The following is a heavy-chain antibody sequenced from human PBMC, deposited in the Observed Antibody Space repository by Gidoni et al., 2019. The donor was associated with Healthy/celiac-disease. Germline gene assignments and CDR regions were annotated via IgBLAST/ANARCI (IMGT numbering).Heavy chain of an antibody. V-gene: IGHV1-18*01. D-gene: IGHD6-19*01. CDR1: GYTFPSYG. CDR3: ARGIMQYSSGLSVGY. CDR2: ISAYNGNT. J-gene: IGHJ4*02. Sequence: QVQLVQSGAEVKKPGASVTVSCKASGYTFPSYGISWVRQAPGQGLEWMGWISAYNGNTNYAQKLQGRVTMTTDTSTSTAYMELRSLRSDDTAVYYCARGIMQYSSGLSVGYWGQGTLVTVSS.